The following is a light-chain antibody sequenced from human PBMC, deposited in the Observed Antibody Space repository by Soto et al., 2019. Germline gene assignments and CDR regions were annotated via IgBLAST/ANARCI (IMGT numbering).Light chain of an antibody. CDR2: EVS. Sequence: LTQPASVSGSPAQSITIYCTGTSSDVGGYNYVAWYQQHPGKDPKLMIYEVSNRPSGVSNRFSGSKSGNTASLTISGLQAEDEADYYCSSYTSSSTLDVFGTGTKVTVL. CDR1: SSDVGGYNY. V-gene: IGLV2-14*01. J-gene: IGLJ1*01. CDR3: SSYTSSSTLDV.